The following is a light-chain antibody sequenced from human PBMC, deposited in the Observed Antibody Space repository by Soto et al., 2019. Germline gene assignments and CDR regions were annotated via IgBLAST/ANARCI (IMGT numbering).Light chain of an antibody. Sequence: DIQMTQSPSTLSASVGDRVTITCRASQSISSWLAWYQQKPGKAPKLLIYKASSLESGVPSRFSGSGSGTEFTLTISSLQPDDFANYYCKHYNSLYTFGQGTKLEIK. CDR2: KAS. CDR3: KHYNSLYT. J-gene: IGKJ2*01. CDR1: QSISSW. V-gene: IGKV1-5*03.